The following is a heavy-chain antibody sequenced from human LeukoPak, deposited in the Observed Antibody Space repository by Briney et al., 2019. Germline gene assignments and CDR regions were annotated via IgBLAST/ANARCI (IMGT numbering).Heavy chain of an antibody. D-gene: IGHD4/OR15-4a*01. CDR3: ARSLDYSLSY. CDR2: IYHSGGT. J-gene: IGHJ4*02. CDR1: GDSISNGNW. V-gene: IGHV4-4*02. Sequence: PSGTLSLTCAVSGDSISNGNWWTWVRQPPGKGLVWIGEIYHSGGTNYNPSLKSRVTISVDKSKNQFSLKLSSVTAADTAVYFCARSLDYSLSYWGQGTLVTVSS.